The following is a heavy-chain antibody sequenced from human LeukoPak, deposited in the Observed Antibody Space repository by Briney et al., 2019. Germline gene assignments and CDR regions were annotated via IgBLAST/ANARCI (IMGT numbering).Heavy chain of an antibody. V-gene: IGHV3-30*03. J-gene: IGHJ3*02. CDR3: ARGGGYSGYDLDAFDI. CDR2: ISYDGNTK. Sequence: GTSLRLSCAASGFTFGSYGMHWVRQAPGKGLEWVAFISYDGNTKYYSGPAKGRFTISRDNSKNTLYLQMNSLRPEDTAVYYCARGGGYSGYDLDAFDIWGQGTMVTVSS. CDR1: GFTFGSYG. D-gene: IGHD5-12*01.